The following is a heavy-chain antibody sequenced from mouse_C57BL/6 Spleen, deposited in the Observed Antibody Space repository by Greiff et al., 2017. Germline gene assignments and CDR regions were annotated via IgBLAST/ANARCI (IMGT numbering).Heavy chain of an antibody. Sequence: EVQLVESGPGLVKPSQSLSLTCSVTGYSITSGYYWNWIRQFPGNKLEWMGYISYDGSNNYNPSLKNRISITRDTSKNQFFLKLNSVTTEDTATYYCARRGWDVEDYWGQGTTLTVSS. CDR2: ISYDGSN. V-gene: IGHV3-6*01. D-gene: IGHD4-1*01. CDR3: ARRGWDVEDY. J-gene: IGHJ2*01. CDR1: GYSITSGYY.